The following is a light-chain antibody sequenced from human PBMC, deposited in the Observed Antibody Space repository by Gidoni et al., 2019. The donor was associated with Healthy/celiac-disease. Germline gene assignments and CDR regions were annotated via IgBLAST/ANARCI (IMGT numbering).Light chain of an antibody. CDR1: QSISSY. V-gene: IGKV1-39*01. Sequence: DIQMTQYPPSLSASVGDSVTITCRASQSISSYLNWYQQKPWKAPKLLIYAASSWQSGVTSRFIGSGSGTDFTLTISSLQPEDFATNYCQQSYSTLRGTFGQGTKVEIK. CDR3: QQSYSTLRGT. J-gene: IGKJ1*01. CDR2: AAS.